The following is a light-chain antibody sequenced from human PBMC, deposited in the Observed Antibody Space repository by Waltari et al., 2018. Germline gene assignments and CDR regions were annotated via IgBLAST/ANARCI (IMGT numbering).Light chain of an antibody. Sequence: DIVMTQSPDSLAVSLGERATINCKSSQSVLYSSHNKNYLAWYQQKPGQPPKLLISWASTRESGVPGRFSGSGSGTDFTLTISSLQAEDVAVYYCQQYYTSPFTFGPGAKVDIK. J-gene: IGKJ3*01. CDR1: QSVLYSSHNKNY. CDR3: QQYYTSPFT. CDR2: WAS. V-gene: IGKV4-1*01.